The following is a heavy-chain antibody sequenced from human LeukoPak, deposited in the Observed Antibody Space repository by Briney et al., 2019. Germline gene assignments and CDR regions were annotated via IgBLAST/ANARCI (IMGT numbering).Heavy chain of an antibody. Sequence: GGSLRLSCAASGFTFSNYGMHWVRQAPGKGLEWVALISYDGSNEYSADSVKGRFTISRDSSKNTLYLQMNSLRAEDTAVYYCAKDIRGYSYGYVDYWGQGTLVTVSS. D-gene: IGHD5-18*01. CDR1: GFTFSNYG. CDR2: ISYDGSNE. J-gene: IGHJ4*02. CDR3: AKDIRGYSYGYVDY. V-gene: IGHV3-30*18.